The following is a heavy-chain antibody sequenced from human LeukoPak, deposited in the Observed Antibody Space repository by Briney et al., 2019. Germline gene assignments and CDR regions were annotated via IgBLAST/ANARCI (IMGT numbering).Heavy chain of an antibody. V-gene: IGHV1-2*02. CDR3: ARGHIVGATDFDY. CDR2: INPNSGGT. J-gene: IGHJ4*02. D-gene: IGHD1-26*01. CDR1: GYTFTGYY. Sequence: ASVKVSCKASGYTFTGYYMNWVRQAPGQGLEWMGWINPNSGGTNYAQKFQGRVTMTRDTSISTAYMELSRLRSDDTAVYYCARGHIVGATDFDYWGQGTLVTVSS.